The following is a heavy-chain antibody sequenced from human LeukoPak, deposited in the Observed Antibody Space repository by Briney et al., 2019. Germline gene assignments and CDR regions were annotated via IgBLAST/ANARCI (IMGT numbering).Heavy chain of an antibody. J-gene: IGHJ5*02. CDR3: ARDTGYSSSWYHRFDP. CDR1: GRTFSSYT. Sequence: GSSVKVSCKASGRTFSSYTISWVRQAPGQGLEWMGWISAYNGNTNYAQKLQGRVTMTTDTSTSTAYMELRSLRSDDTAVYYCARDTGYSSSWYHRFDPWGQGTLVTVSS. CDR2: ISAYNGNT. V-gene: IGHV1-18*01. D-gene: IGHD6-13*01.